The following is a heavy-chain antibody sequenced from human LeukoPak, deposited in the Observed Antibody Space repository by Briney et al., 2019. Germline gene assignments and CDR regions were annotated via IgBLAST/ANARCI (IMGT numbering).Heavy chain of an antibody. D-gene: IGHD2-21*02. CDR2: IIPIFGTA. CDR1: GGTFSSYA. J-gene: IGHJ4*02. Sequence: ASVKVSCKASGGTFSSYAISWVRQAPGQGLEWMGGIIPIFGTANYAQESQGRVTITADESTSTAYMELSSVRSEDTAVYYCATPQAYCGGDCYSPFDYWGQGTLVTVSS. V-gene: IGHV1-69*01. CDR3: ATPQAYCGGDCYSPFDY.